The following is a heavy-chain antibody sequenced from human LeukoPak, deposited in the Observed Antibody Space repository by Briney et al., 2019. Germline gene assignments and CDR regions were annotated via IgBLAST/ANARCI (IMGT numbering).Heavy chain of an antibody. J-gene: IGHJ4*02. CDR2: IYYSGST. D-gene: IGHD3-22*01. CDR1: GGSISGYY. CDR3: ARDRSDGSGYYGYYFDY. Sequence: PSETLSLTCTVSGGSISGYYWSWIRQPPGKGLEWIGHIYYSGSTDYNPSLRSRVTISVDTSKNQFSLRLSSVTATDTAVYYCARDRSDGSGYYGYYFDYWGQGTLVSVSS. V-gene: IGHV4-59*01.